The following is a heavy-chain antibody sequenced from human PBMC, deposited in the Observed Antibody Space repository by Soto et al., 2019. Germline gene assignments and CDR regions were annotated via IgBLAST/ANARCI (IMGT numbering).Heavy chain of an antibody. CDR3: GRVGRRRPTDFDY. CDR2: IYYSGST. Sequence: SETLCVTCTVAGGSISSYDGSWIRQPPGKGLECIGYIYYSGSTNYNPSLRSRVTISVDTSKNQFSLKLTSVTAADTAVYYCGRVGRRRPTDFDYWGQGTRVTVPP. V-gene: IGHV4-59*01. CDR1: GGSISSYD. J-gene: IGHJ4*02.